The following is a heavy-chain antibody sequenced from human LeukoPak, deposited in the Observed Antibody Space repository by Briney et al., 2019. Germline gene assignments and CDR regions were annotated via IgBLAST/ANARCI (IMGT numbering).Heavy chain of an antibody. D-gene: IGHD1-1*01. Sequence: PGGSLRLSCAASGFTFSDYDMHWVRQATGKGLEWVSAIGTADDTYYTGSVKGRFTISRENAKNSLYLQMNSLRAGDTAVYYCARVAKERVGGVYYFDYWGQGTLVTVSS. J-gene: IGHJ4*02. CDR1: GFTFSDYD. CDR3: ARVAKERVGGVYYFDY. V-gene: IGHV3-13*01. CDR2: IGTADDT.